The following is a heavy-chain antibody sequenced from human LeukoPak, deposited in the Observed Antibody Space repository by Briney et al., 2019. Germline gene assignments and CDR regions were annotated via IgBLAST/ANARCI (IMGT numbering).Heavy chain of an antibody. V-gene: IGHV4-4*02. CDR2: IYHSGST. CDR1: GGSISSSNW. Sequence: SETLSLTCAVSGGSISSSNWWSWVRQPPGKGLEWIGEIYHSGSTNYNPSLKSRVTISVDKSKNQFSLKLSSVTAADTAVYYCARSNDYSNFEWAFDIWGQGTMVTVSS. CDR3: ARSNDYSNFEWAFDI. D-gene: IGHD4-11*01. J-gene: IGHJ3*02.